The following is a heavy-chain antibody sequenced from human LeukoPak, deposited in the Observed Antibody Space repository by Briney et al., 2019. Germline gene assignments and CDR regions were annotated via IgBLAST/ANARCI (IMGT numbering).Heavy chain of an antibody. J-gene: IGHJ4*02. CDR1: GFTFSSYW. V-gene: IGHV3-48*03. Sequence: GGSLRLSCVASGFTFSSYWMHWVRQAPGKGLEWVSYISSSGSTIYYADSVKGRFTISRDNAKNSLYLQMNSLRAEDTAVYYCARDLGYGSDYWGQGTLVTVSS. CDR2: ISSSGSTI. D-gene: IGHD5-12*01. CDR3: ARDLGYGSDY.